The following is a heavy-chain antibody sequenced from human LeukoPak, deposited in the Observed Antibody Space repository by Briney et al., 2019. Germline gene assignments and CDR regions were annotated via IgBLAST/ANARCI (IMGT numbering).Heavy chain of an antibody. V-gene: IGHV4-39*01. J-gene: IGHJ4*02. CDR2: IYYSGST. CDR1: GGSISSSSYY. CDR3: ARHSSGYYFFNY. Sequence: PSETLSLTCTVSGGSISSSSYYWGWIRQPPGKGLEWIGSIYYSGSTYYNPSLKSRVTISVDTSKNQLSLKLSSVTAADTAVYYCARHSSGYYFFNYWGQGTLVTVSS. D-gene: IGHD3-22*01.